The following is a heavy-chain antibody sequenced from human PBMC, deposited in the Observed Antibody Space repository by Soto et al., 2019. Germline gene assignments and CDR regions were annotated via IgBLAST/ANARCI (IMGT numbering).Heavy chain of an antibody. D-gene: IGHD2-15*01. J-gene: IGHJ5*02. CDR1: GYTFTGYY. CDR3: ERGSVVVADNWFDA. CDR2: INPNSGGT. V-gene: IGHV1-2*02. Sequence: SEKVSCMASGYTFTGYYMHWVRQAPGQGLERMGWINPNSGGTNYAQKFQGRVTMNRDTSISTAYMELSRLRSDDTAVYYCERGSVVVADNWFDAWGQGTLVTVSS.